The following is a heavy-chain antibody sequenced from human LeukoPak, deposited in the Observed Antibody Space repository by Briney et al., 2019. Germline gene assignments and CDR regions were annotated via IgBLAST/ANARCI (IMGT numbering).Heavy chain of an antibody. CDR3: ARVGGITMIVVLITDAFDI. D-gene: IGHD3-22*01. CDR1: GGSISSSNW. CDR2: IYHSGST. J-gene: IGHJ3*02. V-gene: IGHV4-4*02. Sequence: PSGTLSLTCAVSGGSISSSNWWSWVRQPPGKGLEWIGEIYHSGSTNYNPSLKSRVIISVDTSKNQFSLKLRSVTAADTAVYYCARVGGITMIVVLITDAFDIWGQGTMVTVSS.